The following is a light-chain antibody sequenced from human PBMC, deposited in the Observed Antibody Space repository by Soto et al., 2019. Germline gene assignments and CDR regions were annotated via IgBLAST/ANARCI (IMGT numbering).Light chain of an antibody. CDR2: AAS. Sequence: ESVFMEGRRTMYQSPGERATLSCRASQSLSSGYLAWYQQKPGQAPRILIYAASSRATGIPDRFSGSGSGTDFSLTINRLEPEDSAVYYCQQYDTSPRTFGQGTKVDIK. V-gene: IGKV3-20*01. CDR1: QSLSSGY. J-gene: IGKJ1*01. CDR3: QQYDTSPRT.